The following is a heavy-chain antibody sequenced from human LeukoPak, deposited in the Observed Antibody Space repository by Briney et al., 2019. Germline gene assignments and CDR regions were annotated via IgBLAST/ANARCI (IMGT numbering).Heavy chain of an antibody. J-gene: IGHJ4*02. CDR1: GFTFSRFW. V-gene: IGHV3-7*04. Sequence: GGSLRLPCAASGFTFSRFWMCWVRQTPGKGLEWVANVKQDGSEKYYVDSVKGRFTITRDNAKNSLYLQMNSLRAEDTAVYYCARYGSIVAAGTFDYWGQGTLVTVSS. CDR3: ARYGSIVAAGTFDY. CDR2: VKQDGSEK. D-gene: IGHD6-13*01.